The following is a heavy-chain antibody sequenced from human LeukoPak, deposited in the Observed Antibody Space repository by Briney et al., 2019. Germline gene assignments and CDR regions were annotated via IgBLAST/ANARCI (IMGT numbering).Heavy chain of an antibody. CDR3: ASGNEVTLEGFAL. CDR1: GYTFTSYY. D-gene: IGHD2-8*01. J-gene: IGHJ3*01. CDR2: INPSGGST. V-gene: IGHV1-46*01. Sequence: GASVKVSCKASGYTFTSYYMHWVRQAPGQGLEWMGIINPSGGSTSYAQKFQGRVTMTRDTSTSTVYMELSSLRSEDTAVYYCASGNEVTLEGFALWGQGTMVSVSA.